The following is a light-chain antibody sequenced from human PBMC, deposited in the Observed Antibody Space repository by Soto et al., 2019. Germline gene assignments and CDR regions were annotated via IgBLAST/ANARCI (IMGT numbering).Light chain of an antibody. J-gene: IGKJ1*01. CDR3: QQHNNWPPWT. CDR1: QSVSSN. V-gene: IGKV3-15*01. CDR2: GAS. Sequence: EIVMTQSPATLSVSPGERATLSCRASQSVSSNLAWYQQKPGQAPRLLMYGASTRATGIPDRFSGSGSGTEFTLPISSLKSEDFAVYYCQQHNNWPPWTFGQGTKVEIK.